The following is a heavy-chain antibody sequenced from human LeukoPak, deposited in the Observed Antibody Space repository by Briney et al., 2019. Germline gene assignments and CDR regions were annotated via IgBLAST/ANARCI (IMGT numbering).Heavy chain of an antibody. Sequence: ASVKVSCKASGYTFTSYDINWVRQATGQGLEWMGWMNPNSGNTGYAQKLQGRVTMTTDTATSTAYMELRSLRSDDTAVYYCARGGYYDSSGFDYWGQGTLVIVSS. CDR1: GYTFTSYD. V-gene: IGHV1-8*02. J-gene: IGHJ4*02. CDR2: MNPNSGNT. CDR3: ARGGYYDSSGFDY. D-gene: IGHD3-22*01.